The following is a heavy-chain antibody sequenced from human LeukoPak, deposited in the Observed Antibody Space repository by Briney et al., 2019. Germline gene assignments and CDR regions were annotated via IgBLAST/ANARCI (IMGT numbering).Heavy chain of an antibody. CDR2: IGGSGGST. D-gene: IGHD2-2*02. Sequence: GGSLRLSCAASGFTFSSYAMSWVRQAPGKGLEWVSDIGGSGGSTYYADSVKGRFTISRDNSKNTLYLQMNTLRAEDTAVYYCAKDYRCSSTTCYIDYWGQGTLVTVSS. J-gene: IGHJ4*02. CDR1: GFTFSSYA. V-gene: IGHV3-23*01. CDR3: AKDYRCSSTTCYIDY.